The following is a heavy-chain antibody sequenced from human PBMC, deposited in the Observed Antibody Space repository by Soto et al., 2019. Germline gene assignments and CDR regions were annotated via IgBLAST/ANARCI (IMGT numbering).Heavy chain of an antibody. CDR3: AREESGSYSLFDY. CDR2: IYYSGST. CDR1: GGSVSSGSYY. D-gene: IGHD1-26*01. Sequence: TGPGPDGASETLSLTCTVSGGSVSSGSYYWSWIRQPPGKGLEWIGYIYYSGSTNYNPSLKSRVTISVDTSKNQFSLKLSSVTAADTAVYYCAREESGSYSLFDYWGQGTLVTVSS. J-gene: IGHJ4*02. V-gene: IGHV4-61*01.